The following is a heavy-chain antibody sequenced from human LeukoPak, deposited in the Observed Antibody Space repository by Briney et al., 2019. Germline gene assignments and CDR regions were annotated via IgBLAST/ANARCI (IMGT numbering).Heavy chain of an antibody. J-gene: IGHJ2*01. V-gene: IGHV1-8*01. D-gene: IGHD1-14*01. CDR3: ARRNRAYWYFDL. CDR2: MNPHSGQS. CDR1: GNTFTSFD. Sequence: GASVKLSCTASGNTFTSFDINWVRQASGRGLEWMGWMNPHSGQSGFAQKFQGRVTLTRNTSISTAYMELTSLRSEDSAIYYCARRNRAYWYFDLWGRGTPVTVSS.